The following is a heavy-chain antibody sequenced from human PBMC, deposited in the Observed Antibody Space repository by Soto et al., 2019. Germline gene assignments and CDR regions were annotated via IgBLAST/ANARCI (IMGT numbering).Heavy chain of an antibody. Sequence: SFETLCLTFTFSCGSICYDHFPRTLVRQPPGKGLEWIGYIHYSGSVFYNPSLQSRLSMSVDTSKNLFSLKLSSVTAADTAVYFCAREDDGGDRDYYGLDVWGQGTTVTVSS. V-gene: IGHV4-30-4*01. D-gene: IGHD2-21*02. J-gene: IGHJ6*02. CDR2: IHYSGSV. CDR1: CGSICYDHFP. CDR3: AREDDGGDRDYYGLDV.